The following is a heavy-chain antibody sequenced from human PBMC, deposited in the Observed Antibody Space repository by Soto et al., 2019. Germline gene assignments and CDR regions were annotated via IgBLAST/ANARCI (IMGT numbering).Heavy chain of an antibody. D-gene: IGHD2-15*01. CDR3: ARVPAASSWFDP. J-gene: IGHJ5*02. CDR2: IFHTGTT. V-gene: IGHV4-38-2*01. CDR1: GDSIIGIYH. Sequence: PSGALSLTCAVSGDSIIGIYHWAWIRQPPGRRLEWIANIFHTGTTYYTPSLKSRVTISVDTSKNQFSLRLSSVTAADTAVYYCARVPAASSWFDPCGQGSPITVSS.